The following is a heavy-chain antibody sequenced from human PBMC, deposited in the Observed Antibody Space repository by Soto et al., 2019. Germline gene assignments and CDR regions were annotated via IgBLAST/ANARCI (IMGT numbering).Heavy chain of an antibody. CDR2: INHSGST. Sequence: LSLTCAVYGGSFSGYYWSWIRQPPGKGLEWIGEINHSGSTNYNPSLKSRVTISVDTSKNQFSLKLSSVTAADTAVYYCASHGGYDFWSGYYSNWFDPWGQGTLVTVSS. V-gene: IGHV4-34*01. CDR3: ASHGGYDFWSGYYSNWFDP. J-gene: IGHJ5*02. CDR1: GGSFSGYY. D-gene: IGHD3-3*01.